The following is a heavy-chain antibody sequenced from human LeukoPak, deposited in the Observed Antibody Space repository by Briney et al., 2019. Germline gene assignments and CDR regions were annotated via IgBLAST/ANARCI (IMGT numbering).Heavy chain of an antibody. J-gene: IGHJ4*02. CDR3: ARAPYYYGSPYYFDF. Sequence: SETLSLTCTVSGGSISSHYWSWIRQPQGKGLERNGDIYYTGSTNQNASLKSRVTISIDTSKTQFSLKLSSVTAADTALYYCARAPYYYGSPYYFDFWGRGTLVTVSS. V-gene: IGHV4-59*11. CDR1: GGSISSHY. D-gene: IGHD3-10*01. CDR2: IYYTGST.